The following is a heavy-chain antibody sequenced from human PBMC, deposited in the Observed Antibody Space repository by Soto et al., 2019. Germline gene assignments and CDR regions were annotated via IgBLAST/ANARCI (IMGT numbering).Heavy chain of an antibody. CDR2: IYYSGST. CDR3: AARGKTTAMVGPGYYYYGMDV. CDR1: GGSISSSSYY. V-gene: IGHV4-39*01. D-gene: IGHD5-18*01. Sequence: SETLSLTCTVSGGSISSSSYYWGWIRQPPGKGLEWIGSIYYSGSTYYNPSLKSRVTISVDTSKNQFSLKLSSVTAADTAVYYCAARGKTTAMVGPGYYYYGMDVWGQGTTVTVSS. J-gene: IGHJ6*02.